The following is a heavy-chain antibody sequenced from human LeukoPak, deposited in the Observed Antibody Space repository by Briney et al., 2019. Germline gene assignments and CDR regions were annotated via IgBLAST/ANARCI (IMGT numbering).Heavy chain of an antibody. CDR1: GFTFSSYS. CDR2: ISSSSSYI. J-gene: IGHJ4*02. V-gene: IGHV3-21*01. CDR3: ARGRGYSYGYDY. D-gene: IGHD5-18*01. Sequence: GGSLRLSCAASGFTFSSYSMNWVRQAPGKGLEWVSSISSSSSYIYYADSVKGRFTISSDNAKNSLYLQMNSLRAEDTAVYYCARGRGYSYGYDYWGQGTLVTVSS.